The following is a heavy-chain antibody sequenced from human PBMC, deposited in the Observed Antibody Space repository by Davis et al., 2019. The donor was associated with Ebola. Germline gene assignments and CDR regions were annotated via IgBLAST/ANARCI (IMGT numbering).Heavy chain of an antibody. J-gene: IGHJ3*02. CDR3: ARQGYSGYDFGGFDI. Sequence: GESLKISCAASGFTFSSYGMHWVRQAPGKGLEWVAVIWYDGSNKYYADSVKGRFTISRDNSKNTLYLQMNSLRAEDTAVYYCARQGYSGYDFGGFDIWGQGTMVIVSS. V-gene: IGHV3-33*01. CDR1: GFTFSSYG. D-gene: IGHD5-12*01. CDR2: IWYDGSNK.